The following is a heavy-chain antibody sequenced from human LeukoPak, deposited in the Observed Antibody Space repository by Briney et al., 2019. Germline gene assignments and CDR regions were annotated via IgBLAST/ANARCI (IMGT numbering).Heavy chain of an antibody. CDR1: GGTFSTYG. V-gene: IGHV1-18*01. CDR3: ARESIAAAGDGMDV. CDR2: IIAYNGNT. J-gene: IGHJ6*02. Sequence: ASVKVSCKASGGTFSTYGFNWVRQAPGQGLEWMGRIIAYNGNTNYAQKLQGRVTMTTDTSTSTAYMELRSLRSDDTAVYYCARESIAAAGDGMDVWGQGTTVTVSS. D-gene: IGHD6-13*01.